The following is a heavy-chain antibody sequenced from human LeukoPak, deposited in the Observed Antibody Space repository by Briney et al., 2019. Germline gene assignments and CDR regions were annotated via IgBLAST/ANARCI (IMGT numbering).Heavy chain of an antibody. CDR1: GFTFSSYA. Sequence: RAGGSLRLSCAASGFTFSSYAMSWVRQAPGKGLEWVSAISGSGGSTYYADSVKGRFTISRDNSKNTLYLQMNSLRAEDTAVYYCAAGDGYNEAYFDYWDQGTLVTVSS. J-gene: IGHJ4*02. V-gene: IGHV3-23*01. CDR3: AAGDGYNEAYFDY. D-gene: IGHD5-12*01. CDR2: ISGSGGST.